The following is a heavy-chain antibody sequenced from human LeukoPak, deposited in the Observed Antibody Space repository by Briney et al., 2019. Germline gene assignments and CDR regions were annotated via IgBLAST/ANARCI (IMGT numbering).Heavy chain of an antibody. CDR2: IYTSGST. CDR3: ASGSSSWVIQPKYYFDY. D-gene: IGHD6-13*01. CDR1: GASISRYY. V-gene: IGHV4-4*07. Sequence: SETLSLTCTVSGASISRYYWNWTRQPAGKGLEWIGRIYTSGSTDNNPSLKSRVTMSVDTSTNQFSLKLTSVTAADTAGYYCASGSSSWVIQPKYYFDYWGQGTLVTVSS. J-gene: IGHJ4*02.